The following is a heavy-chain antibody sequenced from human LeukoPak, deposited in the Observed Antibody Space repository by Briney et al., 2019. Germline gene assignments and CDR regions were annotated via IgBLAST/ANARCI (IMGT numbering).Heavy chain of an antibody. J-gene: IGHJ6*04. CDR3: AIFAGAVPGNLLL. Sequence: GGSLRFSCAASEFTSSAFWMTWVRRPPGKGLEWVANINKDGTEKEYVDSVKGRFGIFRDNAKNSVFLQMNSLRAEDTAVYYCAIFAGAVPGNLLLWGKGTTVIVSA. CDR1: EFTSSAFW. D-gene: IGHD2-8*02. CDR2: INKDGTEK. V-gene: IGHV3-7*01.